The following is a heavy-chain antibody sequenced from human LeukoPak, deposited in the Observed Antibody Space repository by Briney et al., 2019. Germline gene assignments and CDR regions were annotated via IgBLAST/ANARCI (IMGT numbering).Heavy chain of an antibody. CDR3: AKEICGGDCSAFDY. CDR2: IYSGGTT. J-gene: IGHJ4*02. Sequence: GGSLRLSCAASGFSVSSNYMSWVRQAPGKGLEWVSVIYSGGTTYYADSVKGRFTISRDNSKNTLYLQMNSLRAEDTAVYYCAKEICGGDCSAFDYWGQGTLVTVSS. V-gene: IGHV3-53*05. CDR1: GFSVSSNY. D-gene: IGHD2-21*02.